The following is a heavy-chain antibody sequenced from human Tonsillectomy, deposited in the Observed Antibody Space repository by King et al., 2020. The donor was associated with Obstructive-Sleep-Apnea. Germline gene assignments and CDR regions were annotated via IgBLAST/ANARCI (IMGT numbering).Heavy chain of an antibody. J-gene: IGHJ4*02. CDR2: IYYSGST. Sequence: PLQESGPGLVKPSETLSLTCTVSGGSISSYYWSWIRQPPGKGLEWIGYIYYSGSTNYNPSLKSRVTISVDTSKNQFSLKLSSVTAADTAVYYCARGKYYDSSGYLYPFDYWGQGTLVTVSS. CDR1: GGSISSYY. V-gene: IGHV4-59*01. CDR3: ARGKYYDSSGYLYPFDY. D-gene: IGHD3-22*01.